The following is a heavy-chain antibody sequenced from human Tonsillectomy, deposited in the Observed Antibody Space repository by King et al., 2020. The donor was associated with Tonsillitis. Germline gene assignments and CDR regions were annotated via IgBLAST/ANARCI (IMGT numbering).Heavy chain of an antibody. CDR1: GFTFSSDS. D-gene: IGHD3-22*01. CDR2: ISSCSSTI. V-gene: IGHV3-48*01. J-gene: IGHJ4*02. CDR3: ARDPQYYYDSSGYLDY. Sequence: VQLVESGGGLVQPGGSLRLSCSASGFTFSSDSMNWVCQAPGKRLEWVLYISSCSSTIYYADSVKGRFTISRDNAKNSLYLQMNSLRAEDTAVYYCARDPQYYYDSSGYLDYWGQGTLVTVSS.